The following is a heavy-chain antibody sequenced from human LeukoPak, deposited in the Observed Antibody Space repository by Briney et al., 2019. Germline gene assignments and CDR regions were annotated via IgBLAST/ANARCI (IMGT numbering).Heavy chain of an antibody. V-gene: IGHV4-39*07. Sequence: NPSETLSLTCTVSGGSISTSNYYSGWIRQPPGKGLERIGNIFYSGSTYYSPSLKSRVIISLDTSRNQFSLKLSSVTAADTAVYYCARGMGSSGNYFDHWGQGSLVTVSS. CDR2: IFYSGST. J-gene: IGHJ4*02. CDR1: GGSISTSNYY. D-gene: IGHD6-6*01. CDR3: ARGMGSSGNYFDH.